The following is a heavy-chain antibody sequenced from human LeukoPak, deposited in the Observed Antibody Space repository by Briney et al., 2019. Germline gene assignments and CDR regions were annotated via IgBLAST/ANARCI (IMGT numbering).Heavy chain of an antibody. Sequence: PSETLSLTCTVSGAPISSHYWSWIRQPPGKGLEWIGYIYYSGSTNYNPSLKSRVTIPVDTSKNQFSLRLTSVTAADTAVYYCARPVEMATTAFDYWGQGTLVTVSS. CDR3: ARPVEMATTAFDY. CDR1: GAPISSHY. J-gene: IGHJ4*02. D-gene: IGHD5-24*01. V-gene: IGHV4-59*11. CDR2: IYYSGST.